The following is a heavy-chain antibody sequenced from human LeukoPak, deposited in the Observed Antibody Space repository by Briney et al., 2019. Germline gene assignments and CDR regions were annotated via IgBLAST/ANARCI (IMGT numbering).Heavy chain of an antibody. Sequence: GGSLRLSCAASGFTFSSYAMHWVRQAPGKGLEWVAVISYDGSNKYYADSVKGRFTISRDNSKNTLYLQMNSLGAEDTAVYYCARVRVVVSGDWFDPWGQGTLVTVPS. CDR2: ISYDGSNK. J-gene: IGHJ5*02. D-gene: IGHD2-2*01. V-gene: IGHV3-30-3*01. CDR1: GFTFSSYA. CDR3: ARVRVVVSGDWFDP.